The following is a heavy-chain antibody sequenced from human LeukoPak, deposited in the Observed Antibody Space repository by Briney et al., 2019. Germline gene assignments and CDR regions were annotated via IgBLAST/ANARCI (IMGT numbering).Heavy chain of an antibody. Sequence: GGSLRLSCAASGFTFSTYTMNWVRQAPGKGLEWISYISNSSNTIYYADSVKGRFTISRDNAKNSLFLQMNSLRVEDTAVYYCATTEFLDHWGQGTLVTVSP. J-gene: IGHJ4*02. V-gene: IGHV3-48*01. CDR2: ISNSSNTI. CDR1: GFTFSTYT. D-gene: IGHD3-10*01. CDR3: ATTEFLDH.